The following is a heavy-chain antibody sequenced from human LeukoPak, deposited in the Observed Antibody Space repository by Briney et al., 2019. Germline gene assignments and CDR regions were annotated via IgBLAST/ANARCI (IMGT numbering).Heavy chain of an antibody. V-gene: IGHV3-74*01. CDR3: ARHPAGSSSYYFDR. CDR1: GFTLSSYW. Sequence: PGGSLRLSCAASGFTLSSYWMLWLRQPPGKGLVWVSRLNIDGTDTVYADSVKGRSTISRDSAKNTLYLQMNSLRAEDTAVYYCARHPAGSSSYYFDRWGQGTLVTVSS. D-gene: IGHD1-26*01. CDR2: LNIDGTDT. J-gene: IGHJ4*02.